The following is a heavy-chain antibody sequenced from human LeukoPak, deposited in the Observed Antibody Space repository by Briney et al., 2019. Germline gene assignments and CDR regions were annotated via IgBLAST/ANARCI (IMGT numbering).Heavy chain of an antibody. Sequence: GSLRLSCAASGFTFSNYEMNWVRQAPGKGLEWVSYISSGSRTIYYADSVKGRFTISRDNAKNSLYLQMNSLRAEDTAVYYCAREGDGHNYVDYWGQGTLVTVSS. CDR3: AREGDGHNYVDY. CDR1: GFTFSNYE. CDR2: ISSGSRTI. D-gene: IGHD5-24*01. J-gene: IGHJ4*02. V-gene: IGHV3-48*03.